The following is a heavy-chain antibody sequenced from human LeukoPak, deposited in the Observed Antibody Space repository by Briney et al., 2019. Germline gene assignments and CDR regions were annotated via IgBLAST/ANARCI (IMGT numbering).Heavy chain of an antibody. V-gene: IGHV3-64D*06. CDR1: GFTFSIYV. Sequence: GGSLGLSCSVSGFTFSIYVMHWVRQAPGKGLEYVSAISSNGDNTYYADSVKGRFTISRDNSKNTLYLQMSSLRADDTAVYYCVRGTGYWGQGTLVTVSS. J-gene: IGHJ4*02. CDR3: VRGTGY. CDR2: ISSNGDNT.